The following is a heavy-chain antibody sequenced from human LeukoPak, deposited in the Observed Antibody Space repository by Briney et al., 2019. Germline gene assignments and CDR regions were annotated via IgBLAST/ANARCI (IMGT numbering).Heavy chain of an antibody. Sequence: GASVKVYCKASGYTFTSYAISWVGQAPGQGLEWMGWISAYNGNTNYAQKLQGRITMTTDTSTSTAYMELRSLRSDDTAVYYCARRVDYYYGMHVWGKGTTVTVSS. CDR3: ARRVDYYYGMHV. CDR1: GYTFTSYA. J-gene: IGHJ6*04. CDR2: ISAYNGNT. V-gene: IGHV1-18*04.